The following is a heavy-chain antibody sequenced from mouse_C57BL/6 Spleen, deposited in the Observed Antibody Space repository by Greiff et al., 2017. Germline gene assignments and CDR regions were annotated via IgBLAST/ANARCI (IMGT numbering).Heavy chain of an antibody. V-gene: IGHV5-17*01. Sequence: EVQLQESGGGLVKPGGSLKLSCAASGFTFSDYGMHWVRQAPEKGLEWVAYISSGSSTIYYADTVKGRFTISRDNAKNTLFLQMTSLRSEDTAMYYCARPSLGYYFDYWGQGTTLTVSS. J-gene: IGHJ2*01. CDR3: ARPSLGYYFDY. CDR1: GFTFSDYG. CDR2: ISSGSSTI. D-gene: IGHD3-1*01.